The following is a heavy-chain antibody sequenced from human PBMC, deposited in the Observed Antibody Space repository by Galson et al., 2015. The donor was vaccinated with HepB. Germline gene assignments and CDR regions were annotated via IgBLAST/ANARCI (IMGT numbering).Heavy chain of an antibody. CDR1: GFTFSSYA. D-gene: IGHD2-2*01. Sequence: SLRLSCAASGFTFSSYAMHWVRQAPGKGLEWVAVISYDGSNKYYADSVKGRFTISRDNSKSTLYLQMNSLRAEDTAVYYCARTHYCSSTSCPYYYYGMDVWGQGTTVTVSS. J-gene: IGHJ6*02. CDR2: ISYDGSNK. CDR3: ARTHYCSSTSCPYYYYGMDV. V-gene: IGHV3-30-3*01.